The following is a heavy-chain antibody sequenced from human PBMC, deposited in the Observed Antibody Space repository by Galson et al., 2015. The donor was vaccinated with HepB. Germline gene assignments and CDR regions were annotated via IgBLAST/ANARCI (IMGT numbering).Heavy chain of an antibody. CDR1: GYTFTRNG. Sequence: SVKVSCKASGYTFTRNGISWVRQAPGQGLEWMGGIIPIFGTANYAQKFQGRVTITADESTSTAYMELSSLRSEDTAVYYCARGIVVVPAAIPIYYMDVWGKGTTVTVSS. V-gene: IGHV1-69*13. CDR2: IIPIFGTA. D-gene: IGHD2-2*01. J-gene: IGHJ6*03. CDR3: ARGIVVVPAAIPIYYMDV.